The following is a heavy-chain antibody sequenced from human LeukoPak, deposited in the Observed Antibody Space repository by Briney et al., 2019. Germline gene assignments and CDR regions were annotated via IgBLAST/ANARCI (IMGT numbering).Heavy chain of an antibody. D-gene: IGHD7-27*01. CDR3: ARGPPNWGYDY. CDR2: TSPNSGDT. V-gene: IGHV1-8*01. J-gene: IGHJ4*02. Sequence: ASVKVSCKASGYTFTSYDFNWVRQATGQRPEWMGWTSPNSGDTGYAQKFQDRVTMTRNTSISTVYMELSSLRSDDTAAYYCARGPPNWGYDYWGPGTLVTVSS. CDR1: GYTFTSYD.